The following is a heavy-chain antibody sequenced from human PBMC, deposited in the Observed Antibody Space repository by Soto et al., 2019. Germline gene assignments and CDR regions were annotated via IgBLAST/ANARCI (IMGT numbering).Heavy chain of an antibody. CDR2: IYWDDDK. V-gene: IGHV2-5*02. J-gene: IGHJ4*02. Sequence: QITLRESGPTLVKPTETLTLTCTFSGFSLSTSGVGVGWIRQPPGKALEGLAFIYWDDDKRYSPSLRSRLTIRKDTSRNQVVLTMTNMDPVDTATYFCAHRRIGVSQWNYGDFDYWGQGTLVTVSS. CDR1: GFSLSTSGVG. D-gene: IGHD1-7*01. CDR3: AHRRIGVSQWNYGDFDY.